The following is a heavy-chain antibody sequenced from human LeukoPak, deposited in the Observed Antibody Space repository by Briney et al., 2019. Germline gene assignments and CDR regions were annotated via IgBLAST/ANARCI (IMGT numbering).Heavy chain of an antibody. CDR2: IIPILGIA. J-gene: IGHJ5*02. Sequence: ASVKVSCKASGGTFSSYAISWVRQAPGQELEWMGRIIPILGIANYAQKFQGRVTITADKSTSTAYMELSSLRSEDTAVYYCARALGYCSGGSCSWGQGTLVTVSS. D-gene: IGHD2-15*01. V-gene: IGHV1-69*04. CDR3: ARALGYCSGGSCS. CDR1: GGTFSSYA.